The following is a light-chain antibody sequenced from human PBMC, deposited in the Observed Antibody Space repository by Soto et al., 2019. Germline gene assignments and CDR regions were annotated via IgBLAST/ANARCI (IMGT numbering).Light chain of an antibody. CDR1: QSVNSNF. CDR3: QQYGSSPRS. J-gene: IGKJ2*03. V-gene: IGKV3-20*01. Sequence: EIVLTQSPGTLSLSPGERATLSCRVSQSVNSNFFAWYQQKPGQAPRLLIYGVSIRATGIPDRFTGSGSGTDFALTISGLEPEDFAIYYCQQYGSSPRSFGQGTKVEIK. CDR2: GVS.